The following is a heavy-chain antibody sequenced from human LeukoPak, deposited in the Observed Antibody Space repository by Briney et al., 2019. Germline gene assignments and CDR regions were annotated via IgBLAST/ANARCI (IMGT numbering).Heavy chain of an antibody. Sequence: PGGSLRLSCAASGFTVSSNYMSWVRRAAGKGLEWVSVIYSGGSTYYADSVKGRFTISRDNSKNTLYLQMNSLRAEDTAVYYCARPGGYYGSGSYLDYWGQGTLVTVSS. CDR2: IYSGGST. V-gene: IGHV3-53*01. CDR1: GFTVSSNY. J-gene: IGHJ4*02. D-gene: IGHD3-10*01. CDR3: ARPGGYYGSGSYLDY.